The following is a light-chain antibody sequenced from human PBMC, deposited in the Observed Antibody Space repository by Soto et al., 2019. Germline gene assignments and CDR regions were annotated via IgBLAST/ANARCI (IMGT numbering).Light chain of an antibody. Sequence: QSVLTQPRSVSGSPGQSVTISCTGTSSDVGGYNYVSWYQQHPGTAPKPIIFGVSKRPSGVPDRFSGSKSGNTASLSISGLQAEDEADYYCSSYAGTYSYVLGTGTKVTVL. V-gene: IGLV2-11*01. CDR1: SSDVGGYNY. J-gene: IGLJ1*01. CDR2: GVS. CDR3: SSYAGTYSYV.